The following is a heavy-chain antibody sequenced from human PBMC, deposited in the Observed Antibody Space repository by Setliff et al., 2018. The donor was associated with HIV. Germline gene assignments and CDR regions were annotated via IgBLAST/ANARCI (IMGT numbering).Heavy chain of an antibody. CDR3: SINSPLSS. J-gene: IGHJ4*02. CDR1: GFTFSDVW. Sequence: PGGSLRLSCAASGFTFSDVWVNWVRQAPGRGLEWVGRIKNRPAGGTTEYAAPVKGRFTISRDDSKNMAYLQMNSLKIEDTALYFCSINSPLSSWGQGTLVTSPQ. V-gene: IGHV3-15*01. CDR2: IKNRPAGGTT. D-gene: IGHD6-6*01.